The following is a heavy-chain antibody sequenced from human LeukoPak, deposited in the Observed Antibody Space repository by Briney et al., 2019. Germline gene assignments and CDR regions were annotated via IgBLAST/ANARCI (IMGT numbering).Heavy chain of an antibody. CDR2: INSDGSST. V-gene: IGHV3-74*01. Sequence: GGSLRLSCAASGFTFSSYWMHWVRQAPGKGLVWVSRINSDGSSTNYADSVKGRFTISRDNAKNTLYLQMNSLRAEDTAVYYCAGRGAATGAFDIWGQGTMVTVCS. J-gene: IGHJ3*02. CDR3: AGRGAATGAFDI. CDR1: GFTFSSYW. D-gene: IGHD2-15*01.